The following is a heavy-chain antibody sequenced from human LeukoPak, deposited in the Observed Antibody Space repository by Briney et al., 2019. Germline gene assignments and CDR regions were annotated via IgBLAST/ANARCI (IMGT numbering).Heavy chain of an antibody. D-gene: IGHD5-12*01. CDR1: GFAFSTHG. J-gene: IGHJ4*02. CDR3: TRDLPATISLGDDY. CDR2: ISFDSGDET. Sequence: PGGSLRLSCAASGFAFSTHGMHWVRQAPGKGLEWVSSISFDSGDETLYADSVKGRFTISRDNTKNSMFLQMDSLTVEDTALYFCTRDLPATISLGDDYWGPGTPVTVSS. V-gene: IGHV3-21*01.